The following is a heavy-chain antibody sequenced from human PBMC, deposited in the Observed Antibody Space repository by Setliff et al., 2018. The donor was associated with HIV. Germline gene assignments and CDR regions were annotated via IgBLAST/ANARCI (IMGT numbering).Heavy chain of an antibody. V-gene: IGHV3-7*01. Sequence: GESLKISCSASGFSLSQYWMSWVRQTPEKGLEWLANIKQDGSEKSYVASVKGRFTISRDNAKNSLYLQMNNLRAADTAVYYCARDGAREYYAFWNGPWDAFDIWGQGAVVTVSS. D-gene: IGHD3-3*01. CDR1: GFSLSQYW. CDR2: IKQDGSEK. J-gene: IGHJ3*02. CDR3: ARDGAREYYAFWNGPWDAFDI.